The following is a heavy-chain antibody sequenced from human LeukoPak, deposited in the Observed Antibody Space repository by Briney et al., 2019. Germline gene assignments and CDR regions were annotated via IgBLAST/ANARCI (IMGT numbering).Heavy chain of an antibody. Sequence: SETLSLTCTVSGYSISSTYYGAWIRQPPGKGLEWIATISHSGNTYYTPSLESRLTISLDTSKKHFSLRLSSVTAADTAVYYCARVNAPVATFDYWGLGTLVAVSS. CDR2: ISHSGNT. V-gene: IGHV4-38-2*02. CDR1: GYSISSTYY. D-gene: IGHD1-1*01. CDR3: ARVNAPVATFDY. J-gene: IGHJ4*02.